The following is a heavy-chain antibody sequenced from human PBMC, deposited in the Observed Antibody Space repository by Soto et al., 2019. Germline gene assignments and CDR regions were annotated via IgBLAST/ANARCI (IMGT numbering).Heavy chain of an antibody. CDR1: GAYVGRGGNY. CDR2: ITYSGTI. V-gene: IGHV4-31*03. Sequence: TWENLSLTCTVSGAYVGRGGNYCSWISQHPGKGLAWLRSITYSGTIHYNPSLKSRGRISIETWKTPCSLKVRSVRGAATAVYLCSSSGWLRHYCLDDWGHGTLVTVSS. J-gene: IGHJ4*01. CDR3: SSSGWLRHYCLDD. D-gene: IGHD5-12*01.